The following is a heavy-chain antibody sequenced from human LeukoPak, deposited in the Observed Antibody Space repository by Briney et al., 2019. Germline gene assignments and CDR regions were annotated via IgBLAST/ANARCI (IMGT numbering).Heavy chain of an antibody. V-gene: IGHV1-69*05. Sequence: ASVKVSCKASGGTFSSYAISWVRQAPGQGLEWMGGIIPIFGTANYAQKLQGRVTMTTDTSTSTAYMELRSLRSDDTAVYYCARHPITNSYYGMDVWGQGTTVTVSS. J-gene: IGHJ6*02. CDR3: ARHPITNSYYGMDV. CDR1: GGTFSSYA. CDR2: IIPIFGTA. D-gene: IGHD2-8*01.